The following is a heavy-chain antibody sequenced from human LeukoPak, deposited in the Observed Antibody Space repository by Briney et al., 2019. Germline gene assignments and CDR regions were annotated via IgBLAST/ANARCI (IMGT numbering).Heavy chain of an antibody. V-gene: IGHV1-18*01. CDR2: ISAYNGNT. CDR1: GYTFTSYG. J-gene: IGHJ3*02. Sequence: ASVKVSCKASGYTFTSYGISWVRQAPGQGLEWMGWISAYNGNTNYAQKLQGRVTMTTDTSTSTAYMELRSLRSDDTAVYYCARDPEWFGELLNAFDIWGQGTMVTVSS. CDR3: ARDPEWFGELLNAFDI. D-gene: IGHD3-10*01.